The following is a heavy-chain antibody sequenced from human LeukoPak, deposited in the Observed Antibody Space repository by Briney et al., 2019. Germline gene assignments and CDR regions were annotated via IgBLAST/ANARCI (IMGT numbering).Heavy chain of an antibody. CDR3: AAILGYCTNGVCYTGYYGMDV. J-gene: IGHJ6*02. D-gene: IGHD2-8*01. V-gene: IGHV3-48*03. CDR2: ISSSGSTI. Sequence: GGSLRLSCAASGFTFSSHEMNWVRQAPGKGLEWVSYISSSGSTIYYADSVEGRFTISRDNAKNSLYLQMNSLRAEDTAVYYCAAILGYCTNGVCYTGYYGMDVWGQGTTVTVSS. CDR1: GFTFSSHE.